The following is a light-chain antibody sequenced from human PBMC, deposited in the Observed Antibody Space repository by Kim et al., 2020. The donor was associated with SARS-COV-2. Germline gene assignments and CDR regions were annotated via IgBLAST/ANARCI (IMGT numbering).Light chain of an antibody. V-gene: IGLV2-14*01. CDR1: SSDVGGYNY. CDR2: DVS. CDR3: SSYTSSSTSLYV. J-gene: IGLJ1*01. Sequence: QSALTQPASVSGSPGQSITISCTGTSSDVGGYNYVSWYQQHPGKAPKLMIYDVSKRPSGVSNRFSGSKSGNTASLTISGLQAEDEAEYYCSSYTSSSTSLYVFGTGTKVTVL.